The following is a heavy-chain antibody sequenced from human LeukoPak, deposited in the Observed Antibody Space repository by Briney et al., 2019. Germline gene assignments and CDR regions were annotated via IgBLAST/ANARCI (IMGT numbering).Heavy chain of an antibody. J-gene: IGHJ4*02. CDR2: ISYDGSNK. D-gene: IGHD3-22*01. CDR3: AKVPAFYYDSSGYNYLDY. Sequence: AGGSLRLSCAASGFTFSSYGMHWVRQAPGKGLEWVAVISYDGSNKYYADSVKGRFTISRDNSKNTLYLQMNSLRAEDTAVYYCAKVPAFYYDSSGYNYLDYWGQGTLVTVSS. V-gene: IGHV3-30*18. CDR1: GFTFSSYG.